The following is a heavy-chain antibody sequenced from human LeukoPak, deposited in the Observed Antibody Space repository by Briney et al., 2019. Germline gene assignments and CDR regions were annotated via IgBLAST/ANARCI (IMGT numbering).Heavy chain of an antibody. J-gene: IGHJ5*02. Sequence: GGSLIHSCAASGFIFSSYSMNWVRQAPGKGLEWVSSISSSSSYIYYADSVKGRFTISRDNAKNSLYLQMNSLRAEDTAVYYCARDWVAVAGTAWGQGNVVTVSS. CDR3: ARDWVAVAGTA. V-gene: IGHV3-21*01. CDR1: GFIFSSYS. CDR2: ISSSSSYI. D-gene: IGHD6-19*01.